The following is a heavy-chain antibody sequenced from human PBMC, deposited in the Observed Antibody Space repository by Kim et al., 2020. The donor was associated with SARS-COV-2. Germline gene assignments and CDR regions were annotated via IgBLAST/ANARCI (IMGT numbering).Heavy chain of an antibody. J-gene: IGHJ4*02. CDR1: GYTFTSYA. V-gene: IGHV7-4-1*02. CDR3: ARDYYDILTGYYFYFDY. CDR2: INTNTGNP. D-gene: IGHD3-9*01. Sequence: ASVKVSCKASGYTFTSYAMNWVRQAPGQGLEWMGWINTNTGNPTYAQGFTGRFVFSLDTSVSTAYLQISSLKAEDTAVYYCARDYYDILTGYYFYFDYWGQGTLDTVSS.